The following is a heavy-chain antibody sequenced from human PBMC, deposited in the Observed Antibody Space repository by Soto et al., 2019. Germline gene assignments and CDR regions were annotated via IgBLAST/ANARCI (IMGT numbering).Heavy chain of an antibody. Sequence: SGGSLRLSCAASGFTFSSYAMSWVRQAPGKGLEWVSAISGSGGSTYYADSVKGRFTISRDNSKNTLYLQMNSLRAEDTAVYYCAKDGDLRYFDWLADYYYMDVWGKGTTVTVSS. D-gene: IGHD3-9*01. V-gene: IGHV3-23*01. J-gene: IGHJ6*03. CDR2: ISGSGGST. CDR1: GFTFSSYA. CDR3: AKDGDLRYFDWLADYYYMDV.